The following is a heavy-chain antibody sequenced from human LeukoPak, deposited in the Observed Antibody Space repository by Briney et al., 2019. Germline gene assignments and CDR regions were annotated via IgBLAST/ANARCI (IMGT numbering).Heavy chain of an antibody. D-gene: IGHD3-3*01. CDR2: ISSSSSYI. CDR1: GFTFSTSA. J-gene: IGHJ4*02. CDR3: ARDYDFWSGYPYLDY. V-gene: IGHV3-21*01. Sequence: PGGSLRLSCVVSGFTFSTSAMSWVRQAPGKGLEWVSSISSSSSYIYYADSVKGRFTISRDNAKNSLYLQMNSLRAEDTAVYYCARDYDFWSGYPYLDYWGQGTLVTVSS.